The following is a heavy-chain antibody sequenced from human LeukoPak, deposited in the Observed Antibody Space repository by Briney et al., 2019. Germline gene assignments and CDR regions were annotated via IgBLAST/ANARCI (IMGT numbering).Heavy chain of an antibody. V-gene: IGHV4-59*01. CDR3: ARVRDNWNYLGYFDL. CDR2: IYYSGST. Sequence: SETLSLTCTVSGDSMRSYYWSWIRQPPGKGLEWIAYIYYSGSTNYNPSLMSRVTISGDTSKNQISLKLSSVTAADTAVYYCARVRDNWNYLGYFDLWGRGTPVTVSS. J-gene: IGHJ2*01. CDR1: GDSMRSYY. D-gene: IGHD1-7*01.